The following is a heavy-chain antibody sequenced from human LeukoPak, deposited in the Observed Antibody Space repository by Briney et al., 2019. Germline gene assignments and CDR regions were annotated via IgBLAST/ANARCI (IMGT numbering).Heavy chain of an antibody. Sequence: ASVKVSCKASGYXFTGYYIHWVRQAPGQGLEWMGWIYPYSGDTNYAQNFQGRGTMTRDTSISTAYMELSSLKSDDTAVYYCARDRNSGSSLDIWGQGTMLTVSS. V-gene: IGHV1-2*02. CDR1: GYXFTGYY. D-gene: IGHD6-6*01. J-gene: IGHJ3*02. CDR2: IYPYSGDT. CDR3: ARDRNSGSSLDI.